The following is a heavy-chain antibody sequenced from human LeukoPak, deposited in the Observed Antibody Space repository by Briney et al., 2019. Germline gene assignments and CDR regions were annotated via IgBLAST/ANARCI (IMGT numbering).Heavy chain of an antibody. CDR2: IYYSGST. D-gene: IGHD6-19*01. Sequence: SETLSLTCTVSGGSISSVGCYWHWIRQHPGKGLEWIGYIYYSGSTYSNPPLRGRVTISIDTSKNQFSLKLSSVTVADTAVYYCARSGSGWTDFDYWGQGTLVTVSS. V-gene: IGHV4-31*03. J-gene: IGHJ4*02. CDR3: ARSGSGWTDFDY. CDR1: GGSISSVGCY.